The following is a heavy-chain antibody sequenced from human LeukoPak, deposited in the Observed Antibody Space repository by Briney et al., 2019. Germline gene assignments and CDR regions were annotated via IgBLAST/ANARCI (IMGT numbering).Heavy chain of an antibody. J-gene: IGHJ4*02. V-gene: IGHV4-61*02. D-gene: IGHD3-22*01. CDR2: IYVSGST. CDR3: ARGRPVTMIVVVTGGYYFDY. Sequence: PSETLSLTCTVSGSISSGSYYWSWIRQPAGKGLEWIGRIYVSGSTNYNPSLKSRVTISVDTSKNQFSLKLSSVTAADTAVYYCARGRPVTMIVVVTGGYYFDYWGQGTLVTVSS. CDR1: GSISSGSYY.